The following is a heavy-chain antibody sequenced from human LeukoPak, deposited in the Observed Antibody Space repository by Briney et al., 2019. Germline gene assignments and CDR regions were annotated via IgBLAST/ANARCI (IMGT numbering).Heavy chain of an antibody. CDR1: EFTFSSYW. Sequence: GGSLRLSCAVSEFTFSSYWMSWVRQAPGKGLEWVANIKQDGSEKNYVDSVKGRFTISRDNAKNTVYLQMNSLRAEDTAVYYCVSFYETYWGRGTLVTVSS. CDR3: VSFYETY. J-gene: IGHJ4*02. CDR2: IKQDGSEK. D-gene: IGHD2/OR15-2a*01. V-gene: IGHV3-7*01.